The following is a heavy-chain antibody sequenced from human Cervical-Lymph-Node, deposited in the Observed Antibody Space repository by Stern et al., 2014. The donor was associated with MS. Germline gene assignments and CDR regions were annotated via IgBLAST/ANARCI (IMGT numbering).Heavy chain of an antibody. V-gene: IGHV3-23*04. CDR3: AKKSGSGWYYVS. D-gene: IGHD6-19*01. J-gene: IGHJ5*02. CDR2: ISTTGGTT. CDR1: GFTFSTYD. Sequence: VQLVESGGVLVQPGGSLRLSCAASGFTFSTYDMSWVRRAPGKGPQFVSAISTTGGTTYYADSVKGRFTISRDNSKNTLYLQMNSLRAEDTAVYYCAKKSGSGWYYVSWGQGSLVTVSS.